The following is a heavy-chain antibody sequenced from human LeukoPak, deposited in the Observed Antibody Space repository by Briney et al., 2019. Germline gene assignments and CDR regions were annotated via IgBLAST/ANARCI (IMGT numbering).Heavy chain of an antibody. J-gene: IGHJ3*02. D-gene: IGHD5-18*01. Sequence: ASVKVSCKVSGYTLTELSMHWVRQAPGKGLEWMGGFDPEDGETIYAQKFQGRVTMTEDTSTDTAYMELSSLRPEDTAVYYCAKGVQLWLRGNAFDIWGQGTMVTVSS. V-gene: IGHV1-24*01. CDR3: AKGVQLWLRGNAFDI. CDR1: GYTLTELS. CDR2: FDPEDGET.